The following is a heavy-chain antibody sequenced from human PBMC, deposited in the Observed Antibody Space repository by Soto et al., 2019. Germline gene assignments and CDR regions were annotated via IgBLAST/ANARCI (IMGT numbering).Heavy chain of an antibody. D-gene: IGHD3-9*01. CDR2: FDPEDGET. CDR3: ATPGGLRYFDQSPVYDY. J-gene: IGHJ4*02. Sequence: QVQLVQSGAEVKKPGASVKVSCKVSGYTLTELSMHWVRQAPGKGLEWMGGFDPEDGETIYAQKFQGRVTMTEDTSTDTAYMELSSLRSEDTAMYYCATPGGLRYFDQSPVYDYWGQGTLVTVSS. V-gene: IGHV1-24*01. CDR1: GYTLTELS.